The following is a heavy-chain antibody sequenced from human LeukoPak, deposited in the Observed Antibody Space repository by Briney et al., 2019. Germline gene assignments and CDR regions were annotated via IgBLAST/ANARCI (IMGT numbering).Heavy chain of an antibody. CDR3: ARGSDHASGWPYYFHY. D-gene: IGHD6-19*01. Sequence: GGSLRLSCAASGFAFDDYAMDWVRQVPGKGLEWVSGISWNSDTVGYADSVKGRFTISRDNAKNSLYLQMNSLRTDDTALYFCARGSDHASGWPYYFHYWGQGALVTVSS. CDR1: GFAFDDYA. J-gene: IGHJ4*02. V-gene: IGHV3-9*01. CDR2: ISWNSDTV.